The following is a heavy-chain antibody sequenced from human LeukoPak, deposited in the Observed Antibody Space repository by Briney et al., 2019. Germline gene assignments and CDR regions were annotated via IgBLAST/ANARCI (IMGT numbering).Heavy chain of an antibody. CDR3: AREHGSGSSLYYFDY. CDR2: IKQDGSEK. J-gene: IGHJ4*02. D-gene: IGHD3-10*01. Sequence: GGSLRLSCAASGFTFSSYGMHWVRQAPGKGLEWVANIKQDGSEKYYVDSVKGRFTISRDNAKNSLYLQMNSLRAEDTAVYYCAREHGSGSSLYYFDYWGRGTLVTVSS. V-gene: IGHV3-7*01. CDR1: GFTFSSYG.